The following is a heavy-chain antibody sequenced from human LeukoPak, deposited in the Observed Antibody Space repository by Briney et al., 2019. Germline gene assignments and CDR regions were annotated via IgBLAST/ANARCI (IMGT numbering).Heavy chain of an antibody. CDR2: ISGSGGST. D-gene: IGHD1-26*01. CDR3: AASKSGMYAPFDY. J-gene: IGHJ4*02. CDR1: GFTFSSYA. Sequence: PGGSLRLSCAASGFTFSSYAMSWVRQAPGKGLEWVSAISGSGGSTYYADSVKGRFTISRDNSKNTLYLQMNSLRTEDTAVYYCAASKSGMYAPFDYWGQGTLVTVSS. V-gene: IGHV3-23*01.